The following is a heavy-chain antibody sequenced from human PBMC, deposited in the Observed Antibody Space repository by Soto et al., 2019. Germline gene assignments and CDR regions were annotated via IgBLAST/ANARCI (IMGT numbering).Heavy chain of an antibody. CDR1: GDTFSSYA. J-gene: IGHJ6*02. V-gene: IGHV1-69*13. Sequence: GASVKVSFKASGDTFSSYAISWVRQAPGKGLEWMGKIIPTFGRTNYAQKFQGRLTISADDSTSIAYMELSSLLSEDTAVYYCARDPLSSFAMDVWGQGTTVTVSS. D-gene: IGHD3-10*02. CDR2: IIPTFGRT. CDR3: ARDPLSSFAMDV.